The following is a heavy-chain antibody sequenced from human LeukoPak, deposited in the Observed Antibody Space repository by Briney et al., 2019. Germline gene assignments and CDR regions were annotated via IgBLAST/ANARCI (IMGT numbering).Heavy chain of an antibody. Sequence: GGSLRLSCAASGFTFSSYWMHWVRQAPGKGLVWVSRINSDGSSTSYADSVKGRFTISRDNAKNTLYLQMNSLRAEDTAVYYCAREGGSSEEMDYWGQGTLVTVSS. V-gene: IGHV3-74*01. CDR2: INSDGSST. J-gene: IGHJ4*02. CDR1: GFTFSSYW. D-gene: IGHD2-15*01. CDR3: AREGGSSEEMDY.